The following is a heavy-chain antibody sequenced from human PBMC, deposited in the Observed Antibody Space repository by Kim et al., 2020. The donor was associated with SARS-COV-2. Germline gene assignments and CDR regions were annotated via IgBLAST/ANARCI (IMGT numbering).Heavy chain of an antibody. D-gene: IGHD6-6*01. CDR2: IIPIFGTA. V-gene: IGHV1-69*13. CDR1: GGTFSSYA. CDR3: ARLQLFTYIAARPMDY. J-gene: IGHJ4*02. Sequence: SVKVSCKASGGTFSSYAISWVRQAPGQGLEWMGGIIPIFGTANYAQKFQGRVTITADESTSTAYMELSSLRSEDTAVYYCARLQLFTYIAARPMDYWGQGTLVTVSS.